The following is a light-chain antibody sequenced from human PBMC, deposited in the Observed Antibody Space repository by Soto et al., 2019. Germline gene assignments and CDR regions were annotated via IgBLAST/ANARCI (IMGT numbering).Light chain of an antibody. J-gene: IGKJ1*01. CDR2: AAS. Sequence: IQMTQSPSTLSASVGVRVTITCRASESISTYLNWYQQKLGRAPTLLIYAASSLQSGVPSRFSGGGSGTDFTLTISSLQPEDFAMYFCQQCYSSPPTFGQGTKVDIK. CDR1: ESISTY. V-gene: IGKV1-39*01. CDR3: QQCYSSPPT.